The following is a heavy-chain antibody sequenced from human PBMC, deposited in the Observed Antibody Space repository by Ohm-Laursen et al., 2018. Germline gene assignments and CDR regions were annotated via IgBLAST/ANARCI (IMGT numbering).Heavy chain of an antibody. V-gene: IGHV3-23*01. CDR1: GFTFTTYA. J-gene: IGHJ4*02. Sequence: SLRLSCAASGFTFTTYALIWVRQAPGQGLEWVSCISNSGISTYYADSVKGRFTISRDNSKNTLYLQMNSLRTEDTALYYCAKERYRAYGSFDYWGQGTLVTVSS. CDR3: AKERYRAYGSFDY. D-gene: IGHD4-17*01. CDR2: ISNSGIST.